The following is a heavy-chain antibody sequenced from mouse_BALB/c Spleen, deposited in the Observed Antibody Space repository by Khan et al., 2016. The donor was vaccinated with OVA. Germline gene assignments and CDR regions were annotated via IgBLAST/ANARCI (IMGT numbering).Heavy chain of an antibody. Sequence: EVQLVESGGGLVKPGGSLKLSCAASGFTFSNYAMSWVRQSPEKRLEWVASISSGDSTYYPDSVKGRFTISRDNARNILFLQMSSLRSEYTAMYYWSRDYWFAYWGQGTLVTVSA. CDR2: ISSGDST. J-gene: IGHJ3*01. CDR1: GFTFSNYA. V-gene: IGHV5-6-5*01. CDR3: SRDYWFAY.